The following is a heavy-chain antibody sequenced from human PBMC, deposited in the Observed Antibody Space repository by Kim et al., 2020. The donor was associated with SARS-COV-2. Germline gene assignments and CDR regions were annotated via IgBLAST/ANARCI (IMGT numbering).Heavy chain of an antibody. J-gene: IGHJ4*02. CDR3: AKGGYSYGFSFDY. Sequence: YADSVKGRFTISRDNSKNTLYLQMNNLRAEDTAIYYCAKGGYSYGFSFDYWGQGALATVSS. D-gene: IGHD5-18*01. V-gene: IGHV3-23*01.